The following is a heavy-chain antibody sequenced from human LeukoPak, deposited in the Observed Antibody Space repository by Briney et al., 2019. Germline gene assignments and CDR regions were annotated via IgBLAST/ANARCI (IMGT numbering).Heavy chain of an antibody. CDR2: IYPGDSDT. D-gene: IGHD6-13*01. V-gene: IGHV5-51*01. CDR3: ARFIAAAGRYYYYYMDV. Sequence: GESLKISCKGSGYSFTSYWIGWVRQMPGKGLEWMGIIYPGDSDTRYSPSFQGQVTISADKSISTAYLQWSSLKASDTAMYYCARFIAAAGRYYYYYMDVWGKGTTVTVSS. J-gene: IGHJ6*03. CDR1: GYSFTSYW.